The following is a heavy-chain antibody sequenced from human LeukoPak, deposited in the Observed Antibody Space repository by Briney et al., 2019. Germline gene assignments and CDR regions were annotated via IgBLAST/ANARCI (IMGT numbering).Heavy chain of an antibody. CDR3: ARSTMSNVFDI. D-gene: IGHD5/OR15-5a*01. J-gene: IGHJ3*02. CDR2: IKSDGSST. Sequence: GGSLGLSCAASGFTFSSYWMHWVRQAPGKGLVWVSRIKSDGSSTSYADSVKGRFTISRDNAKNTLYLQMNSLRAEDTAVYYCARSTMSNVFDIWGQGTMVTVSS. CDR1: GFTFSSYW. V-gene: IGHV3-74*01.